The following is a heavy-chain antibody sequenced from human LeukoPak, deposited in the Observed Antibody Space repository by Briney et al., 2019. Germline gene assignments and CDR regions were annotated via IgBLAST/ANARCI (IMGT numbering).Heavy chain of an antibody. Sequence: GGSLRLSCAASGFTFSDYYLSWVRQAPGRGLEWVAHITNSGDSTFYADSVKGRFTVSRDNAKSSLNLQMNSLRAEDTGVYYCARDRSPRAFDFWGQGTMVTVSS. CDR2: ITNSGDST. V-gene: IGHV3-11*01. J-gene: IGHJ3*01. D-gene: IGHD1-26*01. CDR3: ARDRSPRAFDF. CDR1: GFTFSDYY.